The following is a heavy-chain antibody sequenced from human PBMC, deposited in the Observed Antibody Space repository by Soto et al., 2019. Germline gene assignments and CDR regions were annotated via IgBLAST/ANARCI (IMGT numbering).Heavy chain of an antibody. Sequence: GGSLRLSCAASGFTFSSYGMHWVRQAPGKGLEWVAVIWYDGSNKYYADSVKGRFTISRDNSKNTLYLQMNSLRAEDTAVYYCARESSSGYYFDYWGQGTLVTSPQ. CDR3: ARESSSGYYFDY. V-gene: IGHV3-33*01. J-gene: IGHJ4*02. D-gene: IGHD3-22*01. CDR2: IWYDGSNK. CDR1: GFTFSSYG.